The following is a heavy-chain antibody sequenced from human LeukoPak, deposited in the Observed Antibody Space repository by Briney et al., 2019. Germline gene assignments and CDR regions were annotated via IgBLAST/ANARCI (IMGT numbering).Heavy chain of an antibody. CDR3: AKGGTLYGDPEVYFDY. Sequence: GGSLRLSCAASGFTFSTYAMSWVRQAPGKGLEWVSGISWNSGSIGYADSVKGRFTISRDNAKNSLYLQMNSLRAEDTALYYCAKGGTLYGDPEVYFDYWGQGTLVTVSS. V-gene: IGHV3-9*01. J-gene: IGHJ4*02. CDR2: ISWNSGSI. D-gene: IGHD4-17*01. CDR1: GFTFSTYA.